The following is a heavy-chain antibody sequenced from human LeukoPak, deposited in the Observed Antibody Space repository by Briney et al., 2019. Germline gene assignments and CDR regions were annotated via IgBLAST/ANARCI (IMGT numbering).Heavy chain of an antibody. CDR2: IDPSDSYT. D-gene: IGHD6-13*01. Sequence: GASVKVSCKASGYTFTSYAMHWVRQAPGQRLEWMGRIDPSDSYTNYSPSFQGHVTISADKSISTAYLQWSSLKASDTAMYYCARLVHPPIAAAGVDYWGQGTLVTVSS. J-gene: IGHJ4*02. V-gene: IGHV5-10-1*01. CDR3: ARLVHPPIAAAGVDY. CDR1: GYTFTSYA.